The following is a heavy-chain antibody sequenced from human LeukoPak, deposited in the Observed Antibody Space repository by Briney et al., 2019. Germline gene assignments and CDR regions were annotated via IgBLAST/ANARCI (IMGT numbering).Heavy chain of an antibody. D-gene: IGHD2-2*01. Sequence: GGSLRLSCAASGFTFSSYWMHWVRQAPGKGLVWVSRIDNGGSSTSYADSVRGRFTISRDNSKNTLYLQMNSLRAEDTAVYYCAKSGGYCSSTSCYYYYYGMDVWGQGTTVTVSS. CDR3: AKSGGYCSSTSCYYYYYGMDV. V-gene: IGHV3-74*01. CDR1: GFTFSSYW. J-gene: IGHJ6*02. CDR2: IDNGGSST.